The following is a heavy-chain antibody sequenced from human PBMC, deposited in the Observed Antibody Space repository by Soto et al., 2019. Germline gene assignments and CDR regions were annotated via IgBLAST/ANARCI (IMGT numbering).Heavy chain of an antibody. J-gene: IGHJ4*02. CDR3: ARGRDIVVVPAAIDRAFDY. Sequence: QVQLQQWGAGLLKPSETLSLTCAVYGGSFSGYYWSWIRQPPGKGLEWIGEINHSGSTNYNPALKSRFTISVDTSKNQFSLKLSSVTAADTAVYYCARGRDIVVVPAAIDRAFDYWGQVTLVTVSS. CDR1: GGSFSGYY. CDR2: INHSGST. V-gene: IGHV4-34*01. D-gene: IGHD2-2*02.